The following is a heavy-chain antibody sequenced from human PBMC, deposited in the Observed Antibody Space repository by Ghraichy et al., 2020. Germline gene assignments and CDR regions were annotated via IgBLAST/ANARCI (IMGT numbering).Heavy chain of an antibody. CDR2: IYYSGST. J-gene: IGHJ4*02. D-gene: IGHD6-13*01. CDR3: ARASMGSSSWYGTPTHFDY. V-gene: IGHV4-59*01. Sequence: SETLSLTCTVSGGSISSYYWSWIRQPPGKGLEWIGYIYYSGSTNYNPSLKSRVTISVDTSKNQFSLKLSSVTAADTAVYYCARASMGSSSWYGTPTHFDYWGQGTLVTVSS. CDR1: GGSISSYY.